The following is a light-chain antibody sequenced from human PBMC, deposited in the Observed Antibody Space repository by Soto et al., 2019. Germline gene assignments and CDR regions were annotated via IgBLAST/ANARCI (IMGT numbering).Light chain of an antibody. V-gene: IGKV3-15*01. J-gene: IGKJ4*01. CDR2: GAS. Sequence: DTVMTQSPVTLSVSPGERVTLSCRASQGIISNLAWYQQKHGQAPRVLIYGASTRATGVPDRFSGSGSGTEFTLTITSLQSEDFAVYYCQEYNNWHPITFGGGTKVDIK. CDR3: QEYNNWHPIT. CDR1: QGIISN.